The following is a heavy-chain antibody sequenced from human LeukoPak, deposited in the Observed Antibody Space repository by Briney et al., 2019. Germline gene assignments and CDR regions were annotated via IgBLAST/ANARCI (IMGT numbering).Heavy chain of an antibody. CDR3: TRGGDSSGYFLY. D-gene: IGHD3-22*01. J-gene: IGHJ4*02. Sequence: GGSLRLSCTASGFTFGDYAMRWVRQAPGKGLEWVGFIRSKAYGGTTEYAASVKGRFTISRDDSKSIAYLQMNSLKTEDTAVYYCTRGGDSSGYFLYWGQGTLVTVSS. V-gene: IGHV3-49*04. CDR2: IRSKAYGGTT. CDR1: GFTFGDYA.